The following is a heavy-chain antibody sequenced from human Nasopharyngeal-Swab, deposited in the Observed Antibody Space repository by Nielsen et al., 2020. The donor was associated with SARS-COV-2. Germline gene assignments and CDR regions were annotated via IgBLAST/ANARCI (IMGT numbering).Heavy chain of an antibody. J-gene: IGHJ6*02. CDR3: ARWVTPGPRYYYGMDV. Sequence: VPQALGQGPEWMGWMNPNSGYTGYAQKFQGRVIMTRNTSISTVYMELISLRSEDTAVYYCARWVTPGPRYYYGMDVWGQGTTVTVSS. V-gene: IGHV1-8*01. D-gene: IGHD4-23*01. CDR2: MNPNSGYT.